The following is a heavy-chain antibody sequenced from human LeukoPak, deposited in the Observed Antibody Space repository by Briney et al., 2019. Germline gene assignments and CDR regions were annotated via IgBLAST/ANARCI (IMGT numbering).Heavy chain of an antibody. D-gene: IGHD6-13*01. CDR3: ALGAAADPYFDS. V-gene: IGHV4-59*05. J-gene: IGHJ4*02. Sequence: PGGSLRLSCAASGFTFSSYSMNWVRQPPGKGLEWIGSIYYSGSTYYNPSLKSRVTISVDTSKNQFSLKLSSVTAADTAVYYCALGAAADPYFDSWGQGTLVTVSS. CDR1: GFTFSSYSMN. CDR2: IYYSGST.